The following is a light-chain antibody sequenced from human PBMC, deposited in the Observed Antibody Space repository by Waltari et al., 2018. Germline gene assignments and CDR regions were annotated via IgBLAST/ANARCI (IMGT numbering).Light chain of an antibody. CDR3: QQYNNWPPLYT. J-gene: IGKJ2*01. CDR2: DTS. CDR1: QSISTN. V-gene: IGKV3-15*01. Sequence: IVMTQSPAPLSMSPGERATLSCRASQSISTNLAWYQQRPGQAPRLLSYDTSTRATGIPVKFSGSGSGTEFTLTISDLQPEDFAVYYCQQYNNWPPLYTFGQGTKLDIK.